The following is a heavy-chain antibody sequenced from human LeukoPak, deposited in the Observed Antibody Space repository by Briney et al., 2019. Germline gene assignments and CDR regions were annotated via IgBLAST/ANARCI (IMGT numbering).Heavy chain of an antibody. CDR1: GFTFSSYS. CDR3: ASLAYFGNWFDP. V-gene: IGHV3-21*01. CDR2: ISSSSSYI. D-gene: IGHD3-10*01. Sequence: PGGSLRLSCAASGFTFSSYSMNWVRQAPGKGLEWVSSISSSSSYIYYADSVKGRFTISRDSAKNSLYLQMNSLRAEDTAVYYCASLAYFGNWFDPWGQGTLVTVSS. J-gene: IGHJ5*02.